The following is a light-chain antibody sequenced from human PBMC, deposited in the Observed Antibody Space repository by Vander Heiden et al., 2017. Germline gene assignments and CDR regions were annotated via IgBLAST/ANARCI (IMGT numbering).Light chain of an antibody. CDR1: SSNIGRNS. CDR3: GSWDDTLNGLYV. J-gene: IGLJ1*01. Sequence: QSVLTQPPPASGAPGQRVTIRCSGSSSNIGRNSVDSYQQLPGPAPRLLLYNGGLRPAGFPARISGSKSGTSASLAISGLQSEDEADYYCGSWDDTLNGLYVFGGGTKVTVL. V-gene: IGLV1-44*01. CDR2: NGG.